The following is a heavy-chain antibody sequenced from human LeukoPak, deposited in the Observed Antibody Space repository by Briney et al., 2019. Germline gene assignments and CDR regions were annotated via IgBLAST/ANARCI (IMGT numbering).Heavy chain of an antibody. J-gene: IGHJ3*02. CDR3: ARVPPYCSGGSSCSAAFDI. CDR2: IQFTGST. V-gene: IGHV4-4*02. D-gene: IGHD2-15*01. CDR1: GGSISRLNW. Sequence: PSGTLSLNCDVSGGSISRLNWCSWVRQPPGKGLEWIGEIQFTGSTHYNPSPKSRVTISVDTSKNQFSLKLSSVTAADTAVYYCARVPPYCSGGSSCSAAFDIWGQGTMVTVSS.